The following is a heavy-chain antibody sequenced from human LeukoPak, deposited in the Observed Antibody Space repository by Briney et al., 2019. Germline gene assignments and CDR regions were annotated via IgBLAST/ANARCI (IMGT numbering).Heavy chain of an antibody. CDR1: GYTFTSYY. J-gene: IGHJ4*02. CDR2: INPSRGST. CDR3: ARASQGFGVVMVDY. V-gene: IGHV1-46*01. Sequence: ASVKLSCKASGYTFTSYYMHWERQAPGQGLEWKGKINPSRGSTSYAQKFQGRVTRTRDTSTSTVYIELSSLRSEDTAVYYCARASQGFGVVMVDYWGQGTLVTVSS. D-gene: IGHD3-3*01.